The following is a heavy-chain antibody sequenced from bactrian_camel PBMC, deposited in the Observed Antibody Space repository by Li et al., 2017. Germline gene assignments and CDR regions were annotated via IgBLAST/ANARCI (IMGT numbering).Heavy chain of an antibody. CDR2: IMRDGGRT. CDR3: MTIGD. D-gene: IGHD3*01. Sequence: VQLVESGGGLVQPGGSLRLSCAASGFTFSGSDMKWLRQAPGKGLEWVSTIMRDGGRTYYAEHVQGRFTISRDDAKNTLYLQMNSLKSEDTARYYCMTIGDWGQGTQVTVS. CDR1: GFTFSGSD. J-gene: IGHJ4*01. V-gene: IGHV3S40*01.